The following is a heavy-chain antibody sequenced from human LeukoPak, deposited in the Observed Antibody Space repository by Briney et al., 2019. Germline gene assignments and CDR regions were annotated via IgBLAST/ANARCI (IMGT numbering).Heavy chain of an antibody. CDR3: ARFDERWTYYYYGMDV. V-gene: IGHV3-48*01. CDR2: ISSSSSTI. CDR1: GFTFSSYR. Sequence: AGGSLRLSCAASGFTFSSYRMTWVRQAPGKGLEWVSYISSSSSTIYYADSVKGRFTISRDNAKNSLYLQMNSLRAEDTAVYYCARFDERWTYYYYGMDVWGQGTTVTVSS. J-gene: IGHJ6*02. D-gene: IGHD3-9*01.